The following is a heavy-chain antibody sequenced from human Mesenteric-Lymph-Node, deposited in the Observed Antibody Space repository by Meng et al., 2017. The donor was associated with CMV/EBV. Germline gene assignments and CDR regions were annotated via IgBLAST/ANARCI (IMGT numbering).Heavy chain of an antibody. CDR3: ARRGSSGWYVSYFDY. Sequence: GGSLRLSCAASGFTFSSYWMSWVRQAPGKGLEWVANIKQDGSEKYYVDSVKGRFTISRDTAKNSLYLQMNSLRAEDTAVYYCARRGSSGWYVSYFDYWGQGALVTVSS. J-gene: IGHJ4*02. CDR1: GFTFSSYW. CDR2: IKQDGSEK. D-gene: IGHD6-19*01. V-gene: IGHV3-7*03.